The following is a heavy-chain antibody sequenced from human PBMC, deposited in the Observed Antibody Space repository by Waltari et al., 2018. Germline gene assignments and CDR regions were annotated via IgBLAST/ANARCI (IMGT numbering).Heavy chain of an antibody. CDR2: IYHSGRT. CDR3: ARLSGYIVDY. Sequence: QVQLQESGPGLVKPSETMSLTCAVSGYSISSGYYWGWIRQPPGKGLEWIGSIYHSGRTYYNPSLKRRVTISGDTSKNQFALKLSSVTAADTAVYYCARLSGYIVDYWGQGTLVTVSS. J-gene: IGHJ4*02. V-gene: IGHV4-38-2*01. D-gene: IGHD5-12*01. CDR1: GYSISSGYY.